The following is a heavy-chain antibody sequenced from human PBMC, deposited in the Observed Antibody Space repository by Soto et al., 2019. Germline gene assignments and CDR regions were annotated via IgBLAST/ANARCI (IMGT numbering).Heavy chain of an antibody. CDR3: ARRGSGWYFVY. V-gene: IGHV4-59*01. Sequence: PSETLSLTSTVSGGSISSYYWSWIRQPPGKGLEWIGQIYYSGSTNYNPSLKSRVTISVDTSKNQFSLKLSSVTAADTAVYYCARRGSGWYFVYWGQGTLVTVSS. CDR1: GGSISSYY. D-gene: IGHD6-19*01. J-gene: IGHJ4*02. CDR2: IYYSGST.